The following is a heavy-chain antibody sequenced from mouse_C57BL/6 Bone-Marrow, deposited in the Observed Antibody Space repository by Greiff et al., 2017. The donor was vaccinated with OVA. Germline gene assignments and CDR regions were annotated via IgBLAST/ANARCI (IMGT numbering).Heavy chain of an antibody. CDR2: INPNNGGT. CDR3: ARNGCYYGSSSVDY. V-gene: IGHV1-22*01. Sequence: VQLQQSGPELVKPGASVKMSCKASGYTFPDYNMHWVKQSHGKSLEWIGYINPNNGGTSYNQKFKGKATLTVNKSSSTAYMELRSLTSEDSAVYYGARNGCYYGSSSVDYWGQGTTLTVSS. D-gene: IGHD1-1*01. CDR1: GYTFPDYN. J-gene: IGHJ2*01.